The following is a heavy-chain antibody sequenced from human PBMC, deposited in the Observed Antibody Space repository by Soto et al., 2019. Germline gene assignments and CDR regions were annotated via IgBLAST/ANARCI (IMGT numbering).Heavy chain of an antibody. Sequence: QVQLVESGGGVVPPGTSLRLSCVASGFTFSGHGMHWVRQAPGKGLEWVAVVSSDGGTKYYADSVRGRLTVSRDNFENTLSLQMSRLSSEETAVYYCAKEGTGSRYAFDVWGRGTTVTVSS. D-gene: IGHD2-15*01. V-gene: IGHV3-30*18. CDR2: VSSDGGTK. CDR3: AKEGTGSRYAFDV. CDR1: GFTFSGHG. J-gene: IGHJ3*01.